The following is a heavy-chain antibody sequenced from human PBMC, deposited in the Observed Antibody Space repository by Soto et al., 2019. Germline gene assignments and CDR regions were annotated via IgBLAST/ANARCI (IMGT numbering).Heavy chain of an antibody. J-gene: IGHJ3*01. CDR2: IYWDDDR. D-gene: IGHD3-16*01. V-gene: IGHV2-5*02. Sequence: QITLKESGPTLVNPTQTLTLTCTFSGFSLSSYRVGVAWIRQPAGKALEWLAIIYWDDDRRYSPSLESRLAITKDTSKNQVVLTMTNLDPMDTATYYCAHIMITYGGVSALDAFDFWGQGTVVTVSS. CDR3: AHIMITYGGVSALDAFDF. CDR1: GFSLSSYRVG.